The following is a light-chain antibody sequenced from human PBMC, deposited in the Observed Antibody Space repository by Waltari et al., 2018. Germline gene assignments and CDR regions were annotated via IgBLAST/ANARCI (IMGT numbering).Light chain of an antibody. CDR2: DVS. V-gene: IGLV2-11*01. CDR1: SSDVGGYHS. Sequence: QSALTQPRSVSGSPGQSVHISCPGTSSDVGGYHSVSWYQQDPGKAPKLLIFDVSERPSGVSDRFSGSKSGNTASLTISGLQAEDEADYHCCSFAAGNTVIFGGGTKLTVV. J-gene: IGLJ2*01. CDR3: CSFAAGNTVI.